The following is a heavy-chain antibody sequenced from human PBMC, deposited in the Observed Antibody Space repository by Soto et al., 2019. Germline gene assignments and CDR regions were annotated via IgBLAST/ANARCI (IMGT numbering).Heavy chain of an antibody. CDR2: IYYSGST. V-gene: IGHV4-31*03. Sequence: SETLSLTCTVSGGSISSGGYYWSWIRQHPGKGLEWIGYIYYSGSTYYNPSLKSRVTISVDTSKNQFSLKLSSVTAADTAVYYCARDQPVVVAVPQYYGMDVWGQGTTVTVSS. J-gene: IGHJ6*02. D-gene: IGHD2-15*01. CDR3: ARDQPVVVAVPQYYGMDV. CDR1: GGSISSGGYY.